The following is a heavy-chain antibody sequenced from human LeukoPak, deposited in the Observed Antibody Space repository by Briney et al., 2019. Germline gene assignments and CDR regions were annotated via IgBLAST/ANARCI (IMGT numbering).Heavy chain of an antibody. D-gene: IGHD7-27*01. CDR1: GYTFTGYY. J-gene: IGHJ4*02. V-gene: IGHV1-2*02. Sequence: GASVKVSCKASGYTFTGYYMHWVRQAPGQGLEWMGWINPNSGATNYAQKFQGRVTMTRDTSISTAYMELTRLRSDDTAVYYCATVSRDWGWDYWGQGTLVTVSS. CDR3: ATVSRDWGWDY. CDR2: INPNSGAT.